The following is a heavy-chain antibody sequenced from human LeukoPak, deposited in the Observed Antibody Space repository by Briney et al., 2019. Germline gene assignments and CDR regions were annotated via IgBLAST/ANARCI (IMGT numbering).Heavy chain of an antibody. CDR3: ARVESSVGDRTLDY. CDR1: GGSISSSSYY. J-gene: IGHJ4*02. V-gene: IGHV4-39*07. Sequence: SETPSLTCTVSGGSISSSSYYWGWIRQPPGKGLEWIGSIYYSGSTYYNPSLKSRVTISVDTSKNQFSLKLSSVTAADTAVYYCARVESSVGDRTLDYWGQGTLVTVSS. CDR2: IYYSGST. D-gene: IGHD2-21*02.